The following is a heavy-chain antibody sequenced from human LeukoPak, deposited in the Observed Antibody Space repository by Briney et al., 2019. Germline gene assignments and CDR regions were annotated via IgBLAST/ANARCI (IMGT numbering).Heavy chain of an antibody. Sequence: GGSLRLSCAVSGFSVSGYWMTWVRQAPGKGLEWVANIKQDGSEKNYVDSVKGRFTISRDNAENSLFLQMNSLRVEDTAVYYCARAVDVADYWGQGTLVTVSS. V-gene: IGHV3-7*01. CDR2: IKQDGSEK. CDR1: GFSVSGYW. J-gene: IGHJ4*02. CDR3: ARAVDVADY. D-gene: IGHD3-10*02.